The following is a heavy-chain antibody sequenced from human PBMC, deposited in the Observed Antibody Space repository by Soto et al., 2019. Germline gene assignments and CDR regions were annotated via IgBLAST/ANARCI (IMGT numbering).Heavy chain of an antibody. V-gene: IGHV4-34*01. CDR2: INHSGST. J-gene: IGHJ4*02. CDR1: RASFGGYY. D-gene: IGHD2-2*02. CDR3: ARGGRVVPAAIAYYFDY. Sequence: SETRSLTCAVKRASFGGYYWRWIRQRPGKGLEWIGEINHSGSTNYNPSLKSRVTISVDTSKNQFSLKLSSVTAADTAVYYCARGGRVVPAAIAYYFDYWGQGTLVTVS.